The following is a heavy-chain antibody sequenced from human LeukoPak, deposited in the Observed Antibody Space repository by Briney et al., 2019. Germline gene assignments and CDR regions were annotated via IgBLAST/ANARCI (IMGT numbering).Heavy chain of an antibody. D-gene: IGHD3-9*01. CDR2: IYYSGST. V-gene: IGHV4-59*01. CDR1: GGSISSYY. CDR3: ARDLGDYDILTGYYPNWFDP. J-gene: IGHJ5*02. Sequence: PSETLSLTCTVSGGSISSYYWSWIRQPPGKGLEWIGYIYYSGSTNYNPSLKSRVTISVDTSKNQFPLKLSSVTAADTAVYYCARDLGDYDILTGYYPNWFDPCGQGTLVTVSS.